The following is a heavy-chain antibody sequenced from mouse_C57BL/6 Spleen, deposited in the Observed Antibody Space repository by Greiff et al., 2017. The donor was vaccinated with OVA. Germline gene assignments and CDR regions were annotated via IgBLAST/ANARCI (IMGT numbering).Heavy chain of an antibody. CDR1: GYTFTSYW. V-gene: IGHV1-69*01. CDR3: ARFGGASTVTY. J-gene: IGHJ2*01. Sequence: QVQLQQPGAELVMPGASVKLSCKASGYTFTSYWMHWVKQRPGQGLEWIGEIDPYDSYTNYNQKFTGKSTLTVDKSSSTAYMQLSSLTSEDSAVYYGARFGGASTVTYWGQGTTLTVSS. CDR2: IDPYDSYT. D-gene: IGHD1-1*01.